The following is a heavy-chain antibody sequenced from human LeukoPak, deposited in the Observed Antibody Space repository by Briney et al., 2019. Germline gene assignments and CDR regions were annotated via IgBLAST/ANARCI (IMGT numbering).Heavy chain of an antibody. J-gene: IGHJ4*02. Sequence: SETLSLTCAVYGGSFSVYYWSWIRQPPGKGLEWIGEINHSGSTNYNPSLKSRVTISVDTSKNQFSLKLSSVTDADTAVYYCARAYGDNDYWGQGTLVTVSS. CDR2: INHSGST. V-gene: IGHV4-34*01. CDR1: GGSFSVYY. CDR3: ARAYGDNDY. D-gene: IGHD4-17*01.